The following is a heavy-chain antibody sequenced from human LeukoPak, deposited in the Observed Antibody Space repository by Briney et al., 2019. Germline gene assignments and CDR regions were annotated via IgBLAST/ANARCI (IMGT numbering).Heavy chain of an antibody. D-gene: IGHD6-13*01. J-gene: IGHJ5*02. V-gene: IGHV1-8*01. Sequence: GASVKVSCKASGYTFTSYDINWVRQATGQGLEWMGWMNPNSGNTGYAQKFQGRATMTRNTSISTAYMELSSLRSEDTAVYYCARASSYSSSWYAWFDPWGQGTLVTVSS. CDR3: ARASSYSSSWYAWFDP. CDR1: GYTFTSYD. CDR2: MNPNSGNT.